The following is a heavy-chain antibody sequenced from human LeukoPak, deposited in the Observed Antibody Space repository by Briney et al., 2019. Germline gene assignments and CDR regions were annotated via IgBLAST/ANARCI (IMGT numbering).Heavy chain of an antibody. CDR3: AREARFALPVVGSGDY. V-gene: IGHV4-39*07. CDR1: GGSISSSDYY. Sequence: PSETLSLTCSVSGGSISSSDYYWGWIRQPPGKGLEWIGTMIYNGATKSNPSLSSRVTMSIDTSKNQFSLKLRSVTAADTAVYYCAREARFALPVVGSGDYWGQGTLVTVSS. J-gene: IGHJ4*02. D-gene: IGHD6-19*01. CDR2: MIYNGAT.